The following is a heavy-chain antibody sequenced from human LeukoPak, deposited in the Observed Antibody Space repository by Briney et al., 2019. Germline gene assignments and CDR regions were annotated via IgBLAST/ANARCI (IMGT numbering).Heavy chain of an antibody. D-gene: IGHD5-12*01. J-gene: IGHJ4*02. CDR2: INPSGGST. Sequence: ASVTVSCKASGYTFTSYYIHWVRQAPGQGLEWMGIINPSGGSTSYAQKFQGRVTMTRDTSTSTVYMELSSLRSEDTAVYYCARVNSGYDSYFDYWGQGTLVTVSS. CDR3: ARVNSGYDSYFDY. V-gene: IGHV1-46*01. CDR1: GYTFTSYY.